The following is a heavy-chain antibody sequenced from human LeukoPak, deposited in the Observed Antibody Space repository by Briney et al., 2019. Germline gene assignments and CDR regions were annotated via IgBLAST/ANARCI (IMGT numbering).Heavy chain of an antibody. CDR2: TYYRSTWYN. CDR1: GDSVSSNSVT. V-gene: IGHV6-1*01. D-gene: IGHD2-2*01. Sequence: SQTLSLSCAISGDSVSSNSVTWNWIRQSPSRGLEWLGRTYYRSTWYNDFAVSVRGRITVNPDTSKNQFSLHLNSVTPEDTAVYYCARRLTQYDCFDPWGQGILVTVSS. CDR3: ARRLTQYDCFDP. J-gene: IGHJ5*02.